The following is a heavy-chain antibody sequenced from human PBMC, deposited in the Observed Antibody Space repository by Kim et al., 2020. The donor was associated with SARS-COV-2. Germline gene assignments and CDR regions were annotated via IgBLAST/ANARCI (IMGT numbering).Heavy chain of an antibody. Sequence: LSLTCAASGFTFSSYAMHWVRQAPGKGLEYVSAISSNGGSTYYANSVKGRFTISRDNSKNTLYLQMGSLRAEDMAVYYCAREALGYCSGGSCYSDYW. CDR3: AREALGYCSGGSCYSDY. CDR2: ISSNGGST. CDR1: GFTFSSYA. J-gene: IGHJ4*03. D-gene: IGHD2-15*01. V-gene: IGHV3-64*01.